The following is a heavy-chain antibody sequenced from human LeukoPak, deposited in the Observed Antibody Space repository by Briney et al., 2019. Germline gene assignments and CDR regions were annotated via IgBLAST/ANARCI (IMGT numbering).Heavy chain of an antibody. V-gene: IGHV1-2*02. CDR3: ARDLVGAADY. Sequence: ASVKVSCKASGYTFTGYYIHWVRQAPGQGLEWMGWVNPNSGGTNYAQKFQGRVTMTRDTSISTAYMELSRLRSDDTAVYYCARDLVGAADYWGQGTLVTVSS. CDR1: GYTFTGYY. J-gene: IGHJ4*02. D-gene: IGHD1-26*01. CDR2: VNPNSGGT.